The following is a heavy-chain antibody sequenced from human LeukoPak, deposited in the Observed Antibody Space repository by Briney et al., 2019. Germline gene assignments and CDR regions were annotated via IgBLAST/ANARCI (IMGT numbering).Heavy chain of an antibody. J-gene: IGHJ4*02. CDR3: ARDSGVGNIAVADY. CDR1: GFTFSAYA. V-gene: IGHV3-30-3*01. CDR2: ISYDGSHK. Sequence: GRSLRLSCAGSGFTFSAYAMHWVRQAPGKGLEWVAVISYDGSHKYHADSVKGRFTISRDNAKNSLYLQMNSLRAEDTAVYYCARDSGVGNIAVADYWGQGTLVTVSS. D-gene: IGHD6-19*01.